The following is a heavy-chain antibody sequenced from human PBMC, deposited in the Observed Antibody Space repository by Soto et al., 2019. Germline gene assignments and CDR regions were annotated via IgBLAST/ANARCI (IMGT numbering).Heavy chain of an antibody. CDR1: GGSFSVYY. J-gene: IGHJ4*02. CDR2: INHSGST. V-gene: IGHV4-34*01. Sequence: SETLSLTCAVYGGSFSVYYWSWIRHPPGKGLEWIGEINHSGSTNYNPSLKSRVTISVDTSKNQFSLKLSSVTAADTAVYYCAREIVVVPAAIGGTRPYYFDYWGQGTLVTVSS. D-gene: IGHD2-2*02. CDR3: AREIVVVPAAIGGTRPYYFDY.